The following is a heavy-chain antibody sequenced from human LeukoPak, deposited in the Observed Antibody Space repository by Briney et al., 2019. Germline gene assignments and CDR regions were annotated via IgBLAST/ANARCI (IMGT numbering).Heavy chain of an antibody. D-gene: IGHD6-13*01. CDR1: GFTFSTYS. J-gene: IGHJ6*03. CDR2: IRSKAYGGTT. V-gene: IGHV3-49*04. Sequence: PGGSLRLSCAASGFTFSTYSIIWVRQAPGKGLEWVGFIRSKAYGGTTEYAASVKGRFTISRDDSKSIAYLQMNSLKTEDTAVYYCTRRPGQQLVYYYYYMDVWGKGTTVTVSS. CDR3: TRRPGQQLVYYYYYMDV.